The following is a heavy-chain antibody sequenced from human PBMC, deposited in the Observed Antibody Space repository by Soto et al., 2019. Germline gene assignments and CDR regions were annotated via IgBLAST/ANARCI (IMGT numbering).Heavy chain of an antibody. CDR3: ARAVLWFGESYYYYMDV. CDR2: IYYSGST. V-gene: IGHV4-31*03. Sequence: SETLSLTCTVSGGSISSGGYYWSWIRQHPGKGLEWIGYIYYSGSTYYNPSLKSRVTISVDTSKNQFSLQLSSVTAADTAVYYCARAVLWFGESYYYYMDVWGKGTTVTVSS. D-gene: IGHD3-10*01. J-gene: IGHJ6*03. CDR1: GGSISSGGYY.